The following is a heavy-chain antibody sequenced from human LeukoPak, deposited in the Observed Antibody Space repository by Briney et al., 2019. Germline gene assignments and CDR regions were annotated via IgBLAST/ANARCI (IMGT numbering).Heavy chain of an antibody. CDR3: ARGDLAYCGGDCYGD. CDR1: GGSISSYY. CDR2: INHSGST. J-gene: IGHJ4*02. V-gene: IGHV4-34*01. D-gene: IGHD2-21*02. Sequence: PSETLSLTCTVSGGSISSYYWSWIRQPPGKGLEWIGEINHSGSTNYNPSLKSRVTISVDTSKNQFSLKLSSVTAADTAVYYCARGDLAYCGGDCYGDWGQGTLVTVSS.